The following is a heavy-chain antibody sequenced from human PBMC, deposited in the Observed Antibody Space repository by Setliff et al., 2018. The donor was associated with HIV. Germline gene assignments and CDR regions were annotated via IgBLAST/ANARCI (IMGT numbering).Heavy chain of an antibody. D-gene: IGHD3-10*01. V-gene: IGHV4-34*01. Sequence: SETLSLTCTVSGGSIGGFYWNWIRQSAGKGLEWVGQVNRDGGAHYNPSLRSRVTISVDTSKNQFSLKLTSMTAADTAVYYCARGWVRGPIISPGTYFSYGLDVWGQGTPVTVSS. CDR1: GGSIGGFY. CDR2: VNRDGGA. CDR3: ARGWVRGPIISPGTYFSYGLDV. J-gene: IGHJ6*02.